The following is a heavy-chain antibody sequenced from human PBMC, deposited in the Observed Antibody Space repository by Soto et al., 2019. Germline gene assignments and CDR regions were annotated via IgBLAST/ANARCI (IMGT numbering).Heavy chain of an antibody. Sequence: QVQLVQSEAEVKTPGSSVKVSCKASGGTFSSYSINWVRQAPGQGLEWMGEIIPIFGTANYAQKFQGSVTITADESTSTAYMELSSLRSEDTAVYYCARDGGRHSGGIDYWGQGTLVTVSS. V-gene: IGHV1-69*01. CDR2: IIPIFGTA. J-gene: IGHJ4*02. D-gene: IGHD1-26*01. CDR1: GGTFSSYS. CDR3: ARDGGRHSGGIDY.